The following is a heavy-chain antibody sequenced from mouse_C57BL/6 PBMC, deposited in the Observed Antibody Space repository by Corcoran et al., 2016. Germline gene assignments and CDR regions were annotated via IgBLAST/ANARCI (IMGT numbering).Heavy chain of an antibody. CDR2: IDPEDGDT. CDR3: TTPIYYGYDEYYFDY. Sequence: EVQLQQSGAELVRPGASVKLSCTASGFNIKDYYMHWVKQRPEQGLEWIGRIDPEDGDTEYAPKFQGKATMTADTSSNTAYLQRSSLTSEDTAVYYCTTPIYYGYDEYYFDYWGQGTTLTVSS. CDR1: GFNIKDYY. J-gene: IGHJ2*01. D-gene: IGHD2-2*01. V-gene: IGHV14-1*01.